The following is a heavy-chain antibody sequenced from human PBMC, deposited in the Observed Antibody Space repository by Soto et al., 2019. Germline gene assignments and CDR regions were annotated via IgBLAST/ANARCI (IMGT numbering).Heavy chain of an antibody. D-gene: IGHD3-22*01. J-gene: IGHJ4*02. CDR2: IRSKANSYAT. CDR1: GFTFSGSA. V-gene: IGHV3-73*01. Sequence: GGSVRLSCAASGFTFSGSAMHWVRQASGKGLEWVGRIRSKANSYATAYAASVKGRFTISRDDSKNTAYLQMNSLKTEDTAVYYCTSKYYYDSSGYYYAPNFDYWGQGTLVTVSS. CDR3: TSKYYYDSSGYYYAPNFDY.